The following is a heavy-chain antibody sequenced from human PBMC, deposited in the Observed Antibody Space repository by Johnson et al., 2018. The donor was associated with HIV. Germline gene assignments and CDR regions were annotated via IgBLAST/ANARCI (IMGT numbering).Heavy chain of an antibody. Sequence: EVQLVESGGGLVKRGGSLRLSCAASGFRFDSHAINWVRQAPGKGLQWVSAISYSGSSTYYADSVKGRFTISRDNSRSSVYLHMINLRADDTALYYCARDISRYYYDYAAFDLWGQGTTVTVSS. J-gene: IGHJ3*01. V-gene: IGHV3-23*04. CDR1: GFRFDSHA. CDR2: ISYSGSST. D-gene: IGHD3-22*01. CDR3: ARDISRYYYDYAAFDL.